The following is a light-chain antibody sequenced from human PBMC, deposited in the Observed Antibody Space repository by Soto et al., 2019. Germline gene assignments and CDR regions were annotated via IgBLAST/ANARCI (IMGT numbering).Light chain of an antibody. Sequence: EMVLTQSPGTLSLSPGERATLSCKTSQTISIRYLAWYQRKAGQAPRLLIYATSTRATGIADRFSGSGSGTDFTLTIDRLEPEDFAVYYCQLYGDSPPYTFGQGTKLEIK. V-gene: IGKV3-20*01. CDR1: QTISIRY. J-gene: IGKJ2*01. CDR2: ATS. CDR3: QLYGDSPPYT.